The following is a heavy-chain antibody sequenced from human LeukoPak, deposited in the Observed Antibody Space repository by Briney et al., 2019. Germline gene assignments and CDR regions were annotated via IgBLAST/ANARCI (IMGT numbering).Heavy chain of an antibody. D-gene: IGHD7-27*01. CDR2: IYTSGST. V-gene: IGHV4-4*07. Sequence: SETLSLTCAVYGGSFSGYYWSWIRQPAGKGLEWIGRIYTSGSTNYNPSLKSRVTMSVDTSKNQFSLKLSSVTAADTAVYYCARDANWGFDYWGQGTLVTVSS. J-gene: IGHJ4*02. CDR3: ARDANWGFDY. CDR1: GGSFSGYY.